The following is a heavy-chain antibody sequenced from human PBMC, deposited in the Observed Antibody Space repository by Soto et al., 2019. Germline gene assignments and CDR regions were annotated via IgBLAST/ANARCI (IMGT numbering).Heavy chain of an antibody. CDR2: ISAHNGNT. CDR1: GYAFTTYG. V-gene: IGHV1-18*01. Sequence: QVHLVQSGAEVKKPGASVKVSCKGSGYAFTTYGITWVRQAPGQGLEWMGWISAHNGNTNYAPKLQGRVTVTRDTSTSTASMELRSLRADETAVYYFARGRYGDYWGQGALVTVSS. J-gene: IGHJ4*02. D-gene: IGHD1-1*01. CDR3: ARGRYGDY.